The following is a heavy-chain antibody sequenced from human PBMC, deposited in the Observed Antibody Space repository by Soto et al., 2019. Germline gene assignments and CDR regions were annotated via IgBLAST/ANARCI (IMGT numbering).Heavy chain of an antibody. CDR2: INAGSGGT. CDR3: ARPPGYISDWYYFDL. J-gene: IGHJ4*02. D-gene: IGHD3-9*01. CDR1: GYTFTSYA. Sequence: GSSVKVSCKASGYTFTSYAMHWVRQAPGQSFEWMGWINAGSGGTKYSQKFQGRVTMTRDTSASTAYMELSSLITEDTAVYYCARPPGYISDWYYFDLWGQGTQVTVSS. V-gene: IGHV1-3*01.